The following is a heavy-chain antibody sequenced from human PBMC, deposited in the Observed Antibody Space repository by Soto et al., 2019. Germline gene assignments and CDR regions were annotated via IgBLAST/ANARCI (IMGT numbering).Heavy chain of an antibody. V-gene: IGHV3-48*01. D-gene: IGHD2-15*01. Sequence: HPGGSLRLSCAASGFPFTTYNMNWARQAPGKGLEWVSYISSSSSTIYYADSVKGRFTISRDNAKNSLYLQMNSLRAEDTAIYFCARLGRGYCYTGSCDPPHWGQGTLVTVSS. CDR3: ARLGRGYCYTGSCDPPH. CDR1: GFPFTTYN. J-gene: IGHJ4*02. CDR2: ISSSSSTI.